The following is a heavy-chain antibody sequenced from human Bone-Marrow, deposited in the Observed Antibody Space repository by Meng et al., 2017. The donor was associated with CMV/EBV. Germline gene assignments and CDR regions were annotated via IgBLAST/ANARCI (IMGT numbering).Heavy chain of an antibody. Sequence: SVKVSCKASAGTFSSYTISWVRQAPGQGLEWMGRIIPIVGIANYAQRFQGRVTITADKSTSTAYMELTSLGSEDTAVYYCARLYYYDSNGYYSGDYWGQGTLVTVSS. V-gene: IGHV1-69*02. CDR1: AGTFSSYT. CDR2: IIPIVGIA. D-gene: IGHD3-22*01. J-gene: IGHJ4*02. CDR3: ARLYYYDSNGYYSGDY.